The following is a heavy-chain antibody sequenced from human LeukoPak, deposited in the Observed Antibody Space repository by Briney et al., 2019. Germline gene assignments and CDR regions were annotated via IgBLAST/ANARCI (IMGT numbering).Heavy chain of an antibody. CDR1: GFPSSDYT. Sequence: PGGPLSLSCAAPGFPSSDYTMSWIRKAPGKGRGWVPYIIRSGSTIYYADSVKGRFIISRDKSESTLYLQMNSLRAEDTAVYYCASGRIPLYCSGSNCLGDDYWGQGTLVTVSS. V-gene: IGHV3-11*04. J-gene: IGHJ4*02. CDR2: IIRSGSTI. CDR3: ASGRIPLYCSGSNCLGDDY. D-gene: IGHD2-15*01.